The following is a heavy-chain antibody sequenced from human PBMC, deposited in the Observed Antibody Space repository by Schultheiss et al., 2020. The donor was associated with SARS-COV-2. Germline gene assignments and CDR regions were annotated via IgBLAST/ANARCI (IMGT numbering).Heavy chain of an antibody. CDR1: GGSISSYY. CDR2: IYYSGST. D-gene: IGHD4-17*01. J-gene: IGHJ4*02. Sequence: SETLSLTCTVSGGSISSYYWSWIRQPPGKGLEWIGYIYYSGSTYYNPSLKSRVTISVDTSKNQFSLKLSSVTAADTAVYYCARPYGDYASYYFDYWGQGTLVTVSS. V-gene: IGHV4-59*08. CDR3: ARPYGDYASYYFDY.